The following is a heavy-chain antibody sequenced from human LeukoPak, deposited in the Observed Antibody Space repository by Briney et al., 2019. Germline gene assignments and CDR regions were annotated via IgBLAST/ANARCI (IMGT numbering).Heavy chain of an antibody. CDR1: GGSISSYF. Sequence: SETLSLTCTVSGGSISSYFWTWIRQPPGKALEWIGYIYYGGSSYYNPSLKSRVTISVDTSKNQFSLNLKSLTAADTAVYYCAISGGTSGNFDNWGQGTLVTVPS. J-gene: IGHJ4*02. D-gene: IGHD1-7*01. CDR3: AISGGTSGNFDN. V-gene: IGHV4-30-4*01. CDR2: IYYGGSS.